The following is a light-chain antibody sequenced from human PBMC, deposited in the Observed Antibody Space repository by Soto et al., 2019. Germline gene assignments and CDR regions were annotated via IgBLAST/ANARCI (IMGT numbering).Light chain of an antibody. CDR1: QSISSW. Sequence: DIQMTQSPSTLSASVGDRVTITCRASQSISSWVAWYQQKPGKAPKLLIYDASSLESGVPSRFIGGGACTELSLTISSLQPDDFSTYYCHQYNSYTPWTFGQGTKVEIK. CDR2: DAS. CDR3: HQYNSYTPWT. J-gene: IGKJ1*01. V-gene: IGKV1-5*01.